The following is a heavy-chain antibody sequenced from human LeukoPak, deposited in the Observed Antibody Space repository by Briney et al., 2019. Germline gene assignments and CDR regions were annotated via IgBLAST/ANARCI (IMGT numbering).Heavy chain of an antibody. Sequence: SETLSLTCAVYGGSFSGYYWSWIRQPPGKWLEWIGEINHSGSTYYNPSLKSRVTISVDTSKNQFSLKLSSVTAADTAVYYCARDGYDILTGYYNPNTNNWFDPWGQGTLVTVSS. V-gene: IGHV4-34*01. CDR1: GGSFSGYY. CDR2: INHSGST. J-gene: IGHJ5*02. CDR3: ARDGYDILTGYYNPNTNNWFDP. D-gene: IGHD3-9*01.